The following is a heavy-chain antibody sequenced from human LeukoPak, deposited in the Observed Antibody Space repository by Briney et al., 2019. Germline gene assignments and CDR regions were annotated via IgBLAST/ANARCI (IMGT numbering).Heavy chain of an antibody. CDR1: GLSFSLYP. D-gene: IGHD6-19*01. J-gene: IGHJ4*02. CDR3: ATSQQWLGVYYFDY. CDR2: ISGRGGST. V-gene: IGHV3-23*01. Sequence: GGSLRLSWAPSGLSFSLYPLGGARQAPGKGVEWVAAISGRGGSTYSADSVKGRFTLSRDNSKNTLYLQMNSLRAEDTAVYYCATSQQWLGVYYFDYWGQGTLVTVSS.